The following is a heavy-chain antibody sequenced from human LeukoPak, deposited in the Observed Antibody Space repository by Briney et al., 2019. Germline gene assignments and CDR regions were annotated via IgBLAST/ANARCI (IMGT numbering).Heavy chain of an antibody. CDR2: ISYDGSNK. D-gene: IGHD3-22*01. J-gene: IGHJ4*02. V-gene: IGHV3-30*03. CDR3: ARDMPYYYDSSGYYFDY. CDR1: GFTFSSYG. Sequence: PGGSLRLSCAASGFTFSSYGMHWVRQAPGKGLEWVAVISYDGSNKYYADSVKGRFTISRDNSKNTLYLQMNSLRAEDTAVYYCARDMPYYYDSSGYYFDYWGQGTLVTVPS.